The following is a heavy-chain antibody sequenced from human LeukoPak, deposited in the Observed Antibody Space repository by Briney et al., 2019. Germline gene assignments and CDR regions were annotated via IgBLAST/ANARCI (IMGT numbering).Heavy chain of an antibody. CDR1: GGSISSSSYY. Sequence: SETLSLTCTVSGGSISSSSYYWGWIRQPPGKGLEWIGSIYYSGSTYYNPSLKSRVTISVDTSKNQFSLKLSSVTAADTAVYYCARDHISQPPGAFDIWGQGTMVTVSS. CDR2: IYYSGST. V-gene: IGHV4-39*07. J-gene: IGHJ3*02. CDR3: ARDHISQPPGAFDI. D-gene: IGHD1-1*01.